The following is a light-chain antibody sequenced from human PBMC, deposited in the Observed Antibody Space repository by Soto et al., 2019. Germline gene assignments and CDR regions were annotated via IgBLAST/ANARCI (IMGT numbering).Light chain of an antibody. CDR2: LNNDGS. CDR3: QTWGTGMV. CDR1: SGDSSYA. Sequence: QPVLTQSPSASASLGASVKLTCTLSSGDSSYAIAWHQQQPEKGPRYLMNLNNDGSHYLTIPSLQSEDEADYYCQTWGTGMVFGGGTKLTVL. J-gene: IGLJ3*02. V-gene: IGLV4-69*01.